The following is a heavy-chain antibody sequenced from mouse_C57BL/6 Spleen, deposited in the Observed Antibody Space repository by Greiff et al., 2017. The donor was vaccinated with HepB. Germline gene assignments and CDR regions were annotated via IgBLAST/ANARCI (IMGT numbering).Heavy chain of an antibody. V-gene: IGHV1-53*01. Sequence: VQLQQPGTELVKPGASVKLSCKASGYTFTSYWMHWVKQRPGQGLEWIGNINPSNGGTNYNEKFKSKATLTVDKSSSTAYMQLSSLTSEDSAVYYCASPIYYGYDDYAMDYWGQGTSVTVSS. CDR3: ASPIYYGYDDYAMDY. CDR2: INPSNGGT. J-gene: IGHJ4*01. CDR1: GYTFTSYW. D-gene: IGHD2-2*01.